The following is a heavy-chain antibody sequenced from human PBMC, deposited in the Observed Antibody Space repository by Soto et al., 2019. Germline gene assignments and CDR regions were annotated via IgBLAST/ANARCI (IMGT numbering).Heavy chain of an antibody. J-gene: IGHJ4*02. CDR3: ARGYGDYARFGY. Sequence: PSETLSLTCAVYGGSFSGYYWTWIRQPPGKGLEWIGEINHSGSTNYNPSLKSRVTISVDTSKNQFSLKLSSVTAADTAVYDCARGYGDYARFGYWGQGTLVTVSS. CDR1: GGSFSGYY. V-gene: IGHV4-34*01. CDR2: INHSGST. D-gene: IGHD4-17*01.